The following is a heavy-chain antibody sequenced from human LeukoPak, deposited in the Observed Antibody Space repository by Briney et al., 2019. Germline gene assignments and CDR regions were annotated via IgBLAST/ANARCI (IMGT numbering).Heavy chain of an antibody. V-gene: IGHV3-21*01. CDR2: ISSSSSYI. CDR1: GFTFSSYS. J-gene: IGHJ4*02. CDR3: ARVAAVAGTLPDY. D-gene: IGHD6-19*01. Sequence: GGSLTLSCAASGFTFSSYSMNWIRQAPGKGLEWVASISSSSSYIYYADSVKGRFTISRDNAKNSLYLQMNSLRAEDTAVYYCARVAAVAGTLPDYWGQGTLVTVSS.